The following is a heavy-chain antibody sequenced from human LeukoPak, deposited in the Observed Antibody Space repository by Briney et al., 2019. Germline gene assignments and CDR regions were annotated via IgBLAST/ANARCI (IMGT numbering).Heavy chain of an antibody. D-gene: IGHD1-26*01. CDR3: GRDVGASAPDAFDI. CDR1: GFTFSTYN. V-gene: IGHV3-21*01. J-gene: IGHJ3*02. Sequence: GGSLRLSCAASGFTFSTYNMNWVRQAPGKGLEWVSSISSSSNYIYYADSVKGRFTISRDNAKNSLYLQMNSLRAEDTDVYYCGRDVGASAPDAFDIRGQGTMVTVSS. CDR2: ISSSSNYI.